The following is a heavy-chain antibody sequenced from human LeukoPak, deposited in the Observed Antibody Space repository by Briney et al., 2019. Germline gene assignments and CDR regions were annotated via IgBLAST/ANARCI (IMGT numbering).Heavy chain of an antibody. V-gene: IGHV3-48*02. D-gene: IGHD5-24*01. Sequence: GGSLRLSCATSGFTFTRFDMNWVRQAPGKGLEWVSYIDESGATIYYADSVKGRFTISRDNVKNSLDLHMNSLRDEDTAVYYCTRGRDGSDWGQGTLVIVSS. CDR3: TRGRDGSD. CDR2: IDESGATI. J-gene: IGHJ4*02. CDR1: GFTFTRFD.